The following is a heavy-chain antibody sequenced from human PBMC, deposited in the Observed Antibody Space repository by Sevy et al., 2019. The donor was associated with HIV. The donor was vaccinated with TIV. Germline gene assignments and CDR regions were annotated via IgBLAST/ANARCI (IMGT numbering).Heavy chain of an antibody. CDR3: VRDLPPITAMVLFPPFDY. CDR1: GFTFGSYW. Sequence: GGSLRLSCAASGFTFGSYWMSWVRQAPGKGLEWVANIKQDGSEKYYVDSVKGRFTISRDNAKNSLYLQMNSLRAEDTAVYYCVRDLPPITAMVLFPPFDYWGQGTLVTVSS. CDR2: IKQDGSEK. J-gene: IGHJ4*02. V-gene: IGHV3-7*01. D-gene: IGHD5-18*01.